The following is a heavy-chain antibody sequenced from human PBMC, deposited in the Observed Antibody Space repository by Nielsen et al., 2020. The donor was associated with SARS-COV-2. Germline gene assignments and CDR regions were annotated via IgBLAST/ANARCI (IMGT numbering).Heavy chain of an antibody. V-gene: IGHV3-30*03. Sequence: GESLKISCAASGFTFSSCDMHWVRQAPGKGLEWVAVISYDGSDKYYADSVKGRFTISRDNAKNSLYLQMNSLRAEDTAVYYCARDQDWVLGGGLTKKIPFDYWGQGTLVTVSS. CDR1: GFTFSSCD. J-gene: IGHJ4*02. CDR3: ARDQDWVLGGGLTKKIPFDY. CDR2: ISYDGSDK. D-gene: IGHD2-15*01.